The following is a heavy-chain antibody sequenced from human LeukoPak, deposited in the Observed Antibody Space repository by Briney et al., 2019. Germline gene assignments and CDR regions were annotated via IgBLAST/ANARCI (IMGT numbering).Heavy chain of an antibody. J-gene: IGHJ4*02. CDR3: ARVSPFDY. CDR1: GFTVSTNY. CDR2: IYSGGST. Sequence: PGGSLRLSCAASGFTVSTNYMSWVRQAPGKGLEWLSVIYSGGSTYYADSAEGRFSISRDKSKNTLYLQMNSLRAEDTAVYYCARVSPFDYWGRGTLVTVSS. V-gene: IGHV3-53*01.